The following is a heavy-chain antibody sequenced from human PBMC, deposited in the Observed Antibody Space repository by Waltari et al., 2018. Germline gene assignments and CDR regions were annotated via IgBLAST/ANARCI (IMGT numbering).Heavy chain of an antibody. D-gene: IGHD3-10*01. Sequence: QVQLQESGPGLVKPSETLSLTCTVSGGSISSYYWSWIRQPPGKGLEWIGYIYYSGSTNYNPSLKSRVTISVDTSKNQFSLKLSSVTAADTAVYYCARERLERGFGLDYWGHGTLVTVSS. J-gene: IGHJ4*01. CDR3: ARERLERGFGLDY. V-gene: IGHV4-59*01. CDR1: GGSISSYY. CDR2: IYYSGST.